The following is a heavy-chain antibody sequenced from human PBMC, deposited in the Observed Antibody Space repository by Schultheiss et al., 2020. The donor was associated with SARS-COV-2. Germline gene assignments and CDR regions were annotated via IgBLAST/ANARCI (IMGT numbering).Heavy chain of an antibody. J-gene: IGHJ3*02. D-gene: IGHD1-26*01. CDR2: IIPMFGTS. CDR1: GGTFSNYA. CDR3: ASALRSSGSYFQGAFNI. V-gene: IGHV1-69*13. Sequence: SVKVSCKASGGTFSNYAISWVRQAPGQGLEWLGGIIPMFGTSNYAQKFQGRVTITADESTSTAYMELSSLRSEDTAVYHCASALRSSGSYFQGAFNIWGQGTMVTVSS.